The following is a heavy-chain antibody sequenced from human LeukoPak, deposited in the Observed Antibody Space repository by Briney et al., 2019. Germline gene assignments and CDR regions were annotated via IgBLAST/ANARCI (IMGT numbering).Heavy chain of an antibody. D-gene: IGHD2-15*01. J-gene: IGHJ6*03. CDR1: GGSISSYY. CDR2: IYTSGGT. Sequence: SETLSLTCTVSGGSISSYYWSWIRQPAGKGLEWIGRIYTSGGTNYNPSLKSRVTMSVDTSKIQFFLKLSSVTAADTAVYYCARVEVASYYYYYMDVWGKGTTVTVSS. CDR3: ARVEVASYYYYYMDV. V-gene: IGHV4-4*07.